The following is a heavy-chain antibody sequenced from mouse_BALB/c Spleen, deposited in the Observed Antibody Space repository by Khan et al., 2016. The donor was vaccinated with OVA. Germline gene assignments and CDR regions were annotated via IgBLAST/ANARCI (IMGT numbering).Heavy chain of an antibody. V-gene: IGHV5-15*02. Sequence: EVELVASGGGLVQPGGSRKLSCAASGFTFSDYGMAWIRQGPGKGPEWITFISSLAYTFYYADTVTGRFTISSENAKNTLELEMNSRRYEETAMYYCARGGTGGFSYWGQGTLVTVSA. J-gene: IGHJ3*01. CDR3: ARGGTGGFSY. CDR1: GFTFSDYG. D-gene: IGHD3-1*01. CDR2: ISSLAYTF.